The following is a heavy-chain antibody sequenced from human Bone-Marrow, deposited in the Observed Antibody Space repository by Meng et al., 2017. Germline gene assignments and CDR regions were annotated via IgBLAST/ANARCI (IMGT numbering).Heavy chain of an antibody. CDR3: ARGPTTMAHDFDY. CDR2: INHSGST. Sequence: QVQLQQWGVGLLEPSETLSLTCVVSGGSFSDYYWSWTRQPPGKGLEWIGEINHSGSTNYNPSLESRATISVDTSQNNLSLKLSSVTAADSAVYYCARGPTTMAHDFDYWGQGTLVTVSS. V-gene: IGHV4-34*01. D-gene: IGHD4-11*01. J-gene: IGHJ4*02. CDR1: GGSFSDYY.